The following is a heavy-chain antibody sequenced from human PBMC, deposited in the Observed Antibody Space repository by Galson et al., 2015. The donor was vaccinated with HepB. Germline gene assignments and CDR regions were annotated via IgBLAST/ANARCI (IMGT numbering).Heavy chain of an antibody. CDR3: ASGNDYYESSGYLN. CDR1: GFTFSRYW. V-gene: IGHV3-7*03. CDR2: IKQDGSEK. Sequence: SLRLSCAASGFTFSRYWMSWVRQAPGKGLEWVANIKQDGSEKYYVDSVKGRFTISRDNAKYSLYLQMNSLRAEDTAVYYCASGNDYYESSGYLNWGQGTLVTVSS. D-gene: IGHD3-22*01. J-gene: IGHJ4*02.